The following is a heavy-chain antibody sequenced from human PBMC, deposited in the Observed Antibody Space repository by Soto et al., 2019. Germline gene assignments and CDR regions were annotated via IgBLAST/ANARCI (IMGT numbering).Heavy chain of an antibody. J-gene: IGHJ4*02. V-gene: IGHV4-31*03. CDR1: GGSIDTGRFY. D-gene: IGHD2-21*01. CDR2: IYYTGAA. Sequence: QVQLQESGPGLVKPSQTLTLTCSVSGGSIDTGRFYWSWARQLPGKRLQWIGYIYYTGAAYYNPALKSRVVISVDPSANQFSLSLTSLTAADTAVYYCASGTFNDISFDSWGQGRLVTVSS. CDR3: ASGTFNDISFDS.